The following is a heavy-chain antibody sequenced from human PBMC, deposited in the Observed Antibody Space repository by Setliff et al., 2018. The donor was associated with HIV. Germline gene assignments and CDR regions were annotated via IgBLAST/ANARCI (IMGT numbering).Heavy chain of an antibody. D-gene: IGHD1-1*01. Sequence: PSETLSLTCTVSGGSISIGGYYWGWIRQHPGKGLEWIGYIYHNGSTYYNPSLKSRVIISVDTSKNQFSLKLSSVTAADTAVYYCARQLSNSLESWGQGTLVTVSS. CDR2: IYHNGST. CDR1: GGSISIGGYY. CDR3: ARQLSNSLES. V-gene: IGHV4-31*03. J-gene: IGHJ4*02.